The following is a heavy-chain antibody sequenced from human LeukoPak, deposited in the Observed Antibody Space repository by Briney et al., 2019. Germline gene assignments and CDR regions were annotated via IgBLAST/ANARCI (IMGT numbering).Heavy chain of an antibody. Sequence: GGSLRLSCAASGFTFRTYAMSWVRQAPGKGLEWVSAIADSGDTTHYSDSVKGRFTISRDNSQNMLYLQMNSLRAEDTALYYCAKDLTAVGAGGFDLWDQGTMVTVSS. J-gene: IGHJ3*01. D-gene: IGHD5-18*01. CDR1: GFTFRTYA. CDR3: AKDLTAVGAGGFDL. CDR2: IADSGDTT. V-gene: IGHV3-23*01.